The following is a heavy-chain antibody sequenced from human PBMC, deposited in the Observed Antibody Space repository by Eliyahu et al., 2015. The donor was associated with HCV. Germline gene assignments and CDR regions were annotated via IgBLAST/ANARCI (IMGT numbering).Heavy chain of an antibody. D-gene: IGHD3-3*01. V-gene: IGHV3-23*01. CDR2: LSGGGGSK. J-gene: IGHJ4*02. CDR3: AKGNDFWSGYRYFDN. Sequence: EVQLLESGGGLVQPGGSLRLTCAASGFXFSNYAMSWVRQAPGKGLEWASVLSGGGGSKYCADSVEGRFTISRDNSNNRLYLQMSSLRAEDTAVYYCAKGNDFWSGYRYFDNWGRGTLVTVSS. CDR1: GFXFSNYA.